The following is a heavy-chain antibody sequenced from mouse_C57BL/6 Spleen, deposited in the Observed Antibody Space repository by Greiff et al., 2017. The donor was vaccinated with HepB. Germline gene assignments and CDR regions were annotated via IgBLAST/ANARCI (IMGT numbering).Heavy chain of an antibody. V-gene: IGHV5-17*01. CDR2: ISSGSSTI. J-gene: IGHJ4*01. D-gene: IGHD2-5*01. CDR1: GFTFSDYG. CDR3: ERRKNSNYAMDY. Sequence: DVMLVESGGGLVKPGGSLKLSCAASGFTFSDYGMHWVRQAPEKGLEWVAYISSGSSTIYYADTVKGRYTISRDNAKNTLFLQMTSLRSEDTAMYYCERRKNSNYAMDYWGQGTSVTVSS.